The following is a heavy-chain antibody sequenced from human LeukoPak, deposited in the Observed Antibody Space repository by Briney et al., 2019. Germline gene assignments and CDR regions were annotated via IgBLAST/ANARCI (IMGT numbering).Heavy chain of an antibody. CDR3: AKDGSGGGWKWFDP. Sequence: PGRSLRLSCAASGFTFSSYGFRWVRQAPGKGLEWVAVIWYDGSNKYYADSVKGRFTISRDSSKNTLYLQMDSLRAEDTAVYYCAKDGSGGGWKWFDPWGQGTLVTVSS. CDR1: GFTFSSYG. D-gene: IGHD2-15*01. CDR2: IWYDGSNK. V-gene: IGHV3-33*06. J-gene: IGHJ5*02.